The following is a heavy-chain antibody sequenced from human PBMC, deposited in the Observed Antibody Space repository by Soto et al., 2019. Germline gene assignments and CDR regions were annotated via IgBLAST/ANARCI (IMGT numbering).Heavy chain of an antibody. CDR1: GGSISIYY. D-gene: IGHD5-12*01. CDR3: AREAGWRWLQLGAFDI. J-gene: IGHJ3*02. V-gene: IGHV4-59*01. Sequence: ETLSLTCTVSGGSISIYYWSWIRQPPGKGLDCIGYIYYSGSTNYNPSLKSRVTISVDTAKNQFSLKLSSVTAADTAVYYCAREAGWRWLQLGAFDIWGQGTMVTVSS. CDR2: IYYSGST.